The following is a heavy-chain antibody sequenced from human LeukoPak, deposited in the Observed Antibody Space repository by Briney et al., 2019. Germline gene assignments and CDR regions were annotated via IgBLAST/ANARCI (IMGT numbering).Heavy chain of an antibody. V-gene: IGHV4-59*08. Sequence: SETLSLTCTVSGGSISSYYWSWIRQPPGKGLEWIGYIYYSGSTNYNPSLESRVTISVDTSKNQFSLKLSSVTAADTAVYYCARANRITIFGVVIDAFDIWGQGTMVTVSS. CDR2: IYYSGST. J-gene: IGHJ3*02. D-gene: IGHD3-3*01. CDR1: GGSISSYY. CDR3: ARANRITIFGVVIDAFDI.